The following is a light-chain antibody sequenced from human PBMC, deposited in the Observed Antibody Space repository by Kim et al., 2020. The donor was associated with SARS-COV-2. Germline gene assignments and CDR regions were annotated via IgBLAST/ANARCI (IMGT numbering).Light chain of an antibody. CDR2: TAS. J-gene: IGLJ3*02. CDR3: LLYYGGVWV. CDR1: TEAVTSGYY. Sequence: PGGTVTLTCASNTEAVTSGYYPNWFQLKPGQAPRSMIHTASGRHSWTPARFSGSLLGGKAALTLSGVQPEDEAEYYCLLYYGGVWVFGGGTQLTVL. V-gene: IGLV7-43*01.